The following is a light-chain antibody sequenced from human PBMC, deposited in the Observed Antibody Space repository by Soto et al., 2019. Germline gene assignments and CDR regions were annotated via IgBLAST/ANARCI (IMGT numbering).Light chain of an antibody. CDR1: QSVSTW. Sequence: DIQMTQSPSSLSASVGDTVAITCRASQSVSTWLAWYQQRAGKAPKLLIYDASSLESGVPSRFRGFGSGTELTLTISSLQPADSATYYCQQYNSYSPTFGQGPKVEV. CDR2: DAS. V-gene: IGKV1-5*01. J-gene: IGKJ1*01. CDR3: QQYNSYSPT.